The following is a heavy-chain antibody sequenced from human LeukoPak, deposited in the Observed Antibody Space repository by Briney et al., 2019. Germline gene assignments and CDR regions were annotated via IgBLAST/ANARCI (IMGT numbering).Heavy chain of an antibody. CDR2: TNHSGST. CDR3: ARGGYSSGWYRRGWAVDY. Sequence: TQTLSLTCSVYGGSFSGYYWSWIRQPPPKGLEWIGETNHSGSTNYNPSLKSRVTISVDTYKNMFSLKLSSVTAADTGVYYCARGGYSSGWYRRGWAVDYWGQGTLVTVSS. CDR1: GGSFSGYY. D-gene: IGHD6-19*01. J-gene: IGHJ4*02. V-gene: IGHV4-34*01.